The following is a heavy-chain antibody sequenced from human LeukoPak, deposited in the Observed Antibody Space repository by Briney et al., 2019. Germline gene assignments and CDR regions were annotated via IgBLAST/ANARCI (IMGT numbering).Heavy chain of an antibody. CDR2: IRYDGSNK. D-gene: IGHD6-13*01. Sequence: QPGGSLRLSCAASGFTFSSYGMHWVRQAPGKGLEWVAFIRYDGSNKYYADSVKGRFTISRDNSKNTLFLQMNSLRAEDTAVYYCARGQPGVAAAGNLDYWGQGTLVTVSS. J-gene: IGHJ4*02. CDR1: GFTFSSYG. CDR3: ARGQPGVAAAGNLDY. V-gene: IGHV3-30*02.